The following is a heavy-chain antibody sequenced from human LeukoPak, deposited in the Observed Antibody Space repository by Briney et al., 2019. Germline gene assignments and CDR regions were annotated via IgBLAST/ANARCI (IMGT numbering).Heavy chain of an antibody. CDR1: GFTFRSYG. Sequence: PGGSLRLSCAASGFTFRSYGMHWVRQAPGKGLEWVAFIRYDGNNKYYADSVKGRFTISRDNSKNTVYLQMNSLRAEDTAVYYCAKDLAGTDAFDIWGQGTMVTVSS. V-gene: IGHV3-30*02. CDR3: AKDLAGTDAFDI. D-gene: IGHD6-19*01. CDR2: IRYDGNNK. J-gene: IGHJ3*02.